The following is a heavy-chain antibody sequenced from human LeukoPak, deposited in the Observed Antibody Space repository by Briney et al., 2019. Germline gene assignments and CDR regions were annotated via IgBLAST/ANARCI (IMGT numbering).Heavy chain of an antibody. CDR3: ARHSGEAYCGGDCFYFDY. J-gene: IGHJ4*02. CDR2: IYYSGST. CDR1: GGSISSYY. Sequence: SETLSLTCTVSGGSISSYYWSWIRQPPGKGLEWIGYIYYSGSTNYNPSLKSRVTISVDTSKNQFSLKLSSVTAADTAVYYCARHSGEAYCGGDCFYFDYWGQGTLVTVSS. D-gene: IGHD2-21*02. V-gene: IGHV4-59*01.